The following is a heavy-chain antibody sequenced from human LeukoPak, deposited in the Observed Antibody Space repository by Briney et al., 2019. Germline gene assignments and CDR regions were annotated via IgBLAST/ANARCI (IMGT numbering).Heavy chain of an antibody. CDR1: GGSIRSTTYY. J-gene: IGHJ4*02. V-gene: IGHV4-39*07. D-gene: IGHD6-19*01. Sequence: SETLSLTCSVSGGSIRSTTYYWGWIRQPPGKGLEWIGSIYYSGNTYYSPSLMSRVTISVGTSKNQFSLNLSSVTAADTAVYYCAREMGQGWFYFDSWGQGTLVTVSS. CDR3: AREMGQGWFYFDS. CDR2: IYYSGNT.